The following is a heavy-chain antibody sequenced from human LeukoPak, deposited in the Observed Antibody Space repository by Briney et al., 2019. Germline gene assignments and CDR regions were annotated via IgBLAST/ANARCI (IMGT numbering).Heavy chain of an antibody. Sequence: GGSLRLSCAASGFTFSTNAMSWVRRAPGKGLEWVSAVSGSGDSTYYADSVKGRFTISRDNSKNTLYLQMNSLRAEDTAVYYCAKDRRAGSYDYWGQGTLVTVSS. V-gene: IGHV3-23*01. CDR2: VSGSGDST. D-gene: IGHD3-10*01. CDR1: GFTFSTNA. CDR3: AKDRRAGSYDY. J-gene: IGHJ4*02.